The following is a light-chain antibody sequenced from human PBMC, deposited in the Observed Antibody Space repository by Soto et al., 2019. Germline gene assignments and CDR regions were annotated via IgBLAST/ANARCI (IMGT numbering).Light chain of an antibody. V-gene: IGKV1-5*03. J-gene: IGKJ4*01. CDR1: QTISGR. CDR3: QQVYVYPST. Sequence: DIMMTQSPSTLSASVGGRVTITCRASQTISGRLAWYQLKPGEAPKLLIYEASTLQSGVPSRFSGGGSGTDFTLTISSLQPEDFATYYCQQVYVYPSTFGGGTKVDIK. CDR2: EAS.